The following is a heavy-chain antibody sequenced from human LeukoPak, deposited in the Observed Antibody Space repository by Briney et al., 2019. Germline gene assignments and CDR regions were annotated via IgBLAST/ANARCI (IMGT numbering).Heavy chain of an antibody. V-gene: IGHV1-2*02. CDR1: GYTFTCYY. CDR3: ARDSCPGRSYEGAFDI. CDR2: INPNSGGT. D-gene: IGHD2-2*01. J-gene: IGHJ3*02. Sequence: ASVKVSCKASGYTFTCYYMHWVRQAPGQGLEWMGWINPNSGGTNYAQKFQDRVTMTRDTSISTAYMELSRLRSDDTAVYYCARDSCPGRSYEGAFDIWGQGTMVTVSS.